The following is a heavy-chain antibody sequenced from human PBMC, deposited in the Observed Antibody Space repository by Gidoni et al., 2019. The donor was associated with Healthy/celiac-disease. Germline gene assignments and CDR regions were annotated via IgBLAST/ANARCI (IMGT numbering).Heavy chain of an antibody. CDR1: GFTFSTYA. V-gene: IGHV3-30*04. J-gene: IGHJ4*02. D-gene: IGHD3-10*01. CDR2: ISYDGSNK. CDR3: ASVYGSGRFAGRPQPTSPREN. Sequence: QVQLVASGGGVVQPGRSLRLSCAASGFTFSTYAMHGVRQAPGKGPEWVEVISYDGSNKYYADSVKGRFTIARDNSKNTLYLQMNSLRAEDTAVYYCASVYGSGRFAGRPQPTSPRENWGQGTLVTVSS.